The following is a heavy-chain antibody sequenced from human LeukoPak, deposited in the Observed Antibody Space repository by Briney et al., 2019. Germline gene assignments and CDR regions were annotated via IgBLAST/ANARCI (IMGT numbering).Heavy chain of an antibody. D-gene: IGHD4-17*01. CDR3: ASDKDDYGDYALRL. J-gene: IGHJ4*02. CDR1: GFTFDDYA. CDR2: ISWNSGSI. Sequence: PGGSLRLSCAASGFTFDDYAMHWVRQAPGKGLEWVSGISWNSGSIGYADSVKGRFTISRDNAKNSLYLQMNSLRAEDTALYYCASDKDDYGDYALRLWGQGTLVTVSS. V-gene: IGHV3-9*01.